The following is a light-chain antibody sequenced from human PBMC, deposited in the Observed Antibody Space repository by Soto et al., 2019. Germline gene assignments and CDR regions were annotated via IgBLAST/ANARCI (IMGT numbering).Light chain of an antibody. V-gene: IGLV1-51*01. CDR1: SSNIGGNS. J-gene: IGLJ1*01. CDR3: GSWDSSLSAYV. Sequence: QSVMTQPPSVSAAPGQRVTISCSGSSSNIGGNSVSWYQQLPGTAPNLLIYDDDKRPSGIPDRFSGSKSGTSATLGITGFQTGDEADYYCGSWDSSLSAYVFGTGTKLTGL. CDR2: DDD.